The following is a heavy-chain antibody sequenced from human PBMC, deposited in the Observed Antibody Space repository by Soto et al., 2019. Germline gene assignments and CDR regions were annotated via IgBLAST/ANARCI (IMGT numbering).Heavy chain of an antibody. CDR3: ARSITYYYGSGSYQPFAP. CDR1: GYTFTSCA. D-gene: IGHD3-10*01. V-gene: IGHV1-3*01. CDR2: INAGNGNT. Sequence: AAVTVSCNASGYTFTSCAMHWVRLAPGKRLEWMGWINAGNGNTKYSQKFQGRVTITRDTSASTAYMELSSLRSEDTAVYYCARSITYYYGSGSYQPFAPWGQGTLVTVSS. J-gene: IGHJ5*02.